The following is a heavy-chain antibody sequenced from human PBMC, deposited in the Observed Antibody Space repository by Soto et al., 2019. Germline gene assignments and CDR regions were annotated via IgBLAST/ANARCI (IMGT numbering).Heavy chain of an antibody. CDR1: GFTFSSYN. J-gene: IGHJ4*02. Sequence: GGSLRLSCAASGFTFSSYNMNWVRQAPGKGLEWVSYISSSSSTIYYADSVKGRFTISRDNAKNSLYLQMNSLRAEDTAVYYCARESSAYRFSHGDFDYWGQGTLVTVSS. D-gene: IGHD3-16*02. CDR2: ISSSSSTI. V-gene: IGHV3-48*01. CDR3: ARESSAYRFSHGDFDY.